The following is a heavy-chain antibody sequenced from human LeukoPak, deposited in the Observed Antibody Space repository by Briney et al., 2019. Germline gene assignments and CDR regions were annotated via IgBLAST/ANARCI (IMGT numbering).Heavy chain of an antibody. Sequence: SETLSLTCAVYGGSFSGYYWSWIRQPPGKGLEWIAEINHIGSTNYNPSLKSRVTIPVGTSKNQFSLKLSSVTAADTAVYYCARGGSPVGATNDYWGQGTLVTVSS. CDR1: GGSFSGYY. V-gene: IGHV4-34*01. J-gene: IGHJ4*02. CDR2: INHIGST. D-gene: IGHD1-26*01. CDR3: ARGGSPVGATNDY.